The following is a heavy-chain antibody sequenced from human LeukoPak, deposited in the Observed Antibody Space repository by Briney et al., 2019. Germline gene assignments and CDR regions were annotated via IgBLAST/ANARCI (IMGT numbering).Heavy chain of an antibody. CDR2: IYSGGTT. CDR1: GLTVSSNY. D-gene: IGHD6-13*01. CDR3: ARGGYSSSYYFDY. Sequence: GGSLRLSCAASGLTVSSNYMSWVRRAPGKGLEWVSIIYSGGTTYYADSVKGRFTISRDNSENTLYLQMNSLRAEDTAVYYCARGGYSSSYYFDYWGQGTLATVSS. J-gene: IGHJ4*02. V-gene: IGHV3-53*01.